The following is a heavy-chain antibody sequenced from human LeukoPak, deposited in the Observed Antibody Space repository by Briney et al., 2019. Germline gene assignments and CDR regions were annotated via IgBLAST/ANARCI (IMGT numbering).Heavy chain of an antibody. J-gene: IGHJ4*02. CDR2: ISSTSSTM. CDR3: ARESACAFWY. V-gene: IGHV3-48*02. Sequence: GGSLRLSCAASGFTLSDYYMNWVRQATGKGLEWVSYISSTSSTMYYADSVKGRFTISRDNAKNSLYLQMNSLRDEDTAVYYCARESACAFWYWGQGTLVAVSS. D-gene: IGHD3-3*01. CDR1: GFTLSDYY.